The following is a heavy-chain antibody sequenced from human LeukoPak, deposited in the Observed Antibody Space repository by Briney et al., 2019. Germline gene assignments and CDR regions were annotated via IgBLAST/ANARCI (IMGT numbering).Heavy chain of an antibody. CDR1: GGSFSGYY. Sequence: PSETLSLTCAVYGGSFSGYYWSWIRQPPGKGLEWIGEINHSGSTNYNPSLKSRVTISVDTSKNQLSLKLSSVTAADTAVYYCARGQNSFPYFDYWGQGTLVTVSS. D-gene: IGHD2-21*01. CDR2: INHSGST. J-gene: IGHJ4*02. V-gene: IGHV4-34*01. CDR3: ARGQNSFPYFDY.